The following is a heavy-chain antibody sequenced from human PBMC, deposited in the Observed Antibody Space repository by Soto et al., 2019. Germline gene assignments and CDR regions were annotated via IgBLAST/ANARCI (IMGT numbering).Heavy chain of an antibody. V-gene: IGHV3-30*18. J-gene: IGHJ4*02. Sequence: GGSLRLSCAASGFTFSSYGMHWVRQAPGKGLEWVAVISNDGINKYYADSVKGRFTISRDYSKNTLYLQMNSLRAEDTAVYYCAKVYYDFWSGFDYWGQGTLVTVSS. CDR2: ISNDGINK. D-gene: IGHD3-3*01. CDR1: GFTFSSYG. CDR3: AKVYYDFWSGFDY.